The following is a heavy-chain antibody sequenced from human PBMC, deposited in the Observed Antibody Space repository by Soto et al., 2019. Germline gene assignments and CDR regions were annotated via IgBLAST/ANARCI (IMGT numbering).Heavy chain of an antibody. V-gene: IGHV5-51*01. Sequence: PGESLKISCRTSGYKFTSSWIGWVRQMPGKGLEWMGIIFPSDSDTRYSPSFQGQVTISADRSTSTVFLQWASLKASDTAVYFCARKDKSGYFNWFDPWGQGTLVTVSS. CDR3: ARKDKSGYFNWFDP. J-gene: IGHJ5*02. CDR2: IFPSDSDT. CDR1: GYKFTSSW. D-gene: IGHD3-22*01.